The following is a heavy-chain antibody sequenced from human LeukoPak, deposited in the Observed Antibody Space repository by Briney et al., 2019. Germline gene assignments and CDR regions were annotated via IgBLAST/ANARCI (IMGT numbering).Heavy chain of an antibody. Sequence: ASVKVSCKASGYTFTSYYMHWVRQAPGQGLEWMGIINPSGGSTSYAQKFQGRVTMTRDMSTSTVYMELSSLRSEDTAAYYCATAGSGSYFEFDYWGQGTLVTVSS. J-gene: IGHJ4*02. CDR2: INPSGGST. CDR3: ATAGSGSYFEFDY. D-gene: IGHD1-26*01. V-gene: IGHV1-46*01. CDR1: GYTFTSYY.